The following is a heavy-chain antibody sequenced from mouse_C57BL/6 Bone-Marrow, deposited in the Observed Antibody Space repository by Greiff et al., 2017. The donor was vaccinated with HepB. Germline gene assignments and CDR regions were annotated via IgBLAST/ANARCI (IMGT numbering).Heavy chain of an antibody. Sequence: EVKLVESEGGLVQPGSSMKLSCTASGFTFSDYYMAWVRQVPEKGLEWVANINYDGSSTYYLDSLKSRFIISRDNAKNILYLQMSSLKSEDTATYYCARARLFVEYAMDYWGQGTSVTVSS. CDR3: ARARLFVEYAMDY. J-gene: IGHJ4*01. D-gene: IGHD3-2*02. CDR2: INYDGSST. CDR1: GFTFSDYY. V-gene: IGHV5-16*01.